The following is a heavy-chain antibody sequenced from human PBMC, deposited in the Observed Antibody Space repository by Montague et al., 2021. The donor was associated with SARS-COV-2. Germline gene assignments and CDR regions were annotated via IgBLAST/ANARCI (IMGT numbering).Heavy chain of an antibody. CDR3: AKDRWFGEPTAGFDY. D-gene: IGHD3-10*01. Sequence: SLRLSCAASGFTVSSYALSWVRQAPGKGLGWVSAISGSGGSTYYSGSXXGRFTISRDNSKNTLYLQMNSLRAEDTAVYYCAKDRWFGEPTAGFDYWGQGTLVTVSS. CDR1: GFTVSSYA. V-gene: IGHV3-23*01. CDR2: ISGSGGST. J-gene: IGHJ4*02.